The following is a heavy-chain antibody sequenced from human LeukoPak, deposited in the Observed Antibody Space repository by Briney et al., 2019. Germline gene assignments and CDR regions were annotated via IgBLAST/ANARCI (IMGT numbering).Heavy chain of an antibody. J-gene: IGHJ6*03. CDR1: GGSISSGGYY. CDR2: IYYSGST. D-gene: IGHD2-2*01. V-gene: IGHV4-31*03. CDR3: SESNNFVGPAANPYYYYYYMDV. Sequence: SETLSLTCTVSGGSISSGGYYWSWIRQHPGKGLEWIGYIYYSGSTYYNPSLKSRVTISVDTSKNQFSLKLSSVTAADTAVYYWSESNNFVGPAANPYYYYYYMDVWGKGTTVTVSS.